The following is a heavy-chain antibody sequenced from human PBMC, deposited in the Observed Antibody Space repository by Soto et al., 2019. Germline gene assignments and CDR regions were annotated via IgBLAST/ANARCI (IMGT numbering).Heavy chain of an antibody. CDR2: IRSKAYGGTT. J-gene: IGHJ6*02. Sequence: GGSLRLSCTASGFTFGYYAMSWVRQAPGKGLEWVGFIRSKAYGGTTEYAASVKGRFTISRDDSKSIAYLQMNSLKTEDTAVYYCTREGLIYYYYYYGMDVWGQGTTVTVSS. CDR1: GFTFGYYA. CDR3: TREGLIYYYYYYGMDV. D-gene: IGHD2-15*01. V-gene: IGHV3-49*04.